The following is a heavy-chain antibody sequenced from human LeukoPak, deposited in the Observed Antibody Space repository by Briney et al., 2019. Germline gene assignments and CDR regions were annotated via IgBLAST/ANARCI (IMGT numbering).Heavy chain of an antibody. CDR3: ARVSSSGFYFFDY. D-gene: IGHD6-6*01. V-gene: IGHV3-21*01. J-gene: IGHJ4*02. CDR1: GFTFSTYS. Sequence: GGSLRLSCAASGFTFSTYSMSWVRQAPGKGLEWVSSISTTSYIYYADPVKGRFTISRDNARNSLYLQMNSLRAEDTAVYYCARVSSSGFYFFDYWGQGALITVSS. CDR2: ISTTSYI.